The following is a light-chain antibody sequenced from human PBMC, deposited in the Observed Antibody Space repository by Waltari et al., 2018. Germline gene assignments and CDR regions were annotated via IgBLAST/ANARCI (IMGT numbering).Light chain of an antibody. CDR3: QQYNNWPPT. J-gene: IGKJ4*01. V-gene: IGKV3-15*01. CDR1: QSVSSN. Sequence: EIVMTQSPATLSVSPGERATLSCRASQSVSSNLAWYQKKPGQAPRLLIYGASTRATGIPARFSGSGSWTEFTLTISSLQSEDFAVYYCQQYNNWPPTFGGGTKVEIK. CDR2: GAS.